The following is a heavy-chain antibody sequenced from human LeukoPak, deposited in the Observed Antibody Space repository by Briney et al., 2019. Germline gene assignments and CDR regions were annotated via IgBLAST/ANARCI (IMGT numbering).Heavy chain of an antibody. V-gene: IGHV3-30*02. CDR3: AKAPQDYSNPDY. Sequence: GGSLRLSCAASGFTFSSYGMHWVRQAPGKGLEWVAFIRYDGSNKYYADSVKGRFTISGDNSKNTLYLQMNSLRAEDTAVYYCAKAPQDYSNPDYWGQGTLVTVSS. CDR1: GFTFSSYG. CDR2: IRYDGSNK. D-gene: IGHD4-11*01. J-gene: IGHJ4*02.